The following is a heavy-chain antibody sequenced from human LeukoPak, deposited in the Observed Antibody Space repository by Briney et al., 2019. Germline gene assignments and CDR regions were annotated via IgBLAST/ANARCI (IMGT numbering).Heavy chain of an antibody. D-gene: IGHD6-19*01. CDR2: IYTSGST. V-gene: IGHV4-61*02. CDR3: ARLRRGIAVAGSRFDY. J-gene: IGHJ4*02. Sequence: SQTLSLTCTVSGGSISSGSYYWSWIRQPAGKGPEWIGRIYTSGSTNYNPPLKSRVTISVDTSKNQFSLKLSSVTAADTAVYYCARLRRGIAVAGSRFDYWGQGTLVTVSS. CDR1: GGSISSGSYY.